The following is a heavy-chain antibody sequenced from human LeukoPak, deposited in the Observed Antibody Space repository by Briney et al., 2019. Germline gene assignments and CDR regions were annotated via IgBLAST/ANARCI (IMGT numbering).Heavy chain of an antibody. D-gene: IGHD2-15*01. V-gene: IGHV3-53*01. CDR2: IYSGGST. CDR1: GFSVSSNY. J-gene: IGHJ6*03. CDR3: ARGLVVAARGRIYYYYYYMDV. Sequence: GESLKISCAASGFSVSSNYMSWVRQAPGKGLEWVSVIYSGGSTYYADSVKGRFTIARDNSKTTLYLGMNSLRAEDTAVYYCARGLVVAARGRIYYYYYYMDVWGKGTTVTVSS.